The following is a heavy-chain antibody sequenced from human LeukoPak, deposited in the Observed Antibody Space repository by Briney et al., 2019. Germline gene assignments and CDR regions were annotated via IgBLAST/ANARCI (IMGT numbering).Heavy chain of an antibody. J-gene: IGHJ4*02. Sequence: GGSLRLSCAASGFTFNKHDMHWVRQGPGKGLEWVSTINTAGDTYYPDSVKGRFTISRDNAKNSLYLQMNSLRAGDTAVYYCTRVLGGSGYPPHFDYWGQGTLVTVSS. CDR1: GFTFNKHD. V-gene: IGHV3-13*01. D-gene: IGHD3-22*01. CDR2: INTAGDT. CDR3: TRVLGGSGYPPHFDY.